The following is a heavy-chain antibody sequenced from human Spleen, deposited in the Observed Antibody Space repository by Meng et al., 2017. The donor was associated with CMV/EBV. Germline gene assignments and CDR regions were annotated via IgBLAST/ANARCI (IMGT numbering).Heavy chain of an antibody. CDR3: ARVTIFGVVFTS. CDR2: IYYSGSV. J-gene: IGHJ5*02. Sequence: SETLSLTCAVSGGSISGYVWTWIRQPPGKGLEWIGYIYYSGSVNYNPSLKSRVAISIDTSKNQFSLKLNSLTAADTAVYYCARVTIFGVVFTSWGQGTLVTVSS. CDR1: GGSISGYV. D-gene: IGHD3-3*01. V-gene: IGHV4-59*12.